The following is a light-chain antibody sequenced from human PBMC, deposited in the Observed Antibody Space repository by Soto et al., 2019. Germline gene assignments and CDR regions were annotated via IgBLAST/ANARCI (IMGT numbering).Light chain of an antibody. Sequence: DIQMTQSPSSLPASVGDRVTITCRASQGIRTDLGWYQQKPGKAPKRLIYATSSLQSGVPSRFSGSGSGTEFTLTISSLQPEDFATYFCLQHNTYPYTFGQGTKVDIK. CDR3: LQHNTYPYT. V-gene: IGKV1-17*01. CDR2: ATS. CDR1: QGIRTD. J-gene: IGKJ2*01.